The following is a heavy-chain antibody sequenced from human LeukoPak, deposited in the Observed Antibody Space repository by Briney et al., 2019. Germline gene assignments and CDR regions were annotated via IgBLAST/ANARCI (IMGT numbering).Heavy chain of an antibody. CDR1: GFTFSSYS. CDR3: ARDDTQYATYYFDY. Sequence: GGSLRLSCAASGFTFSSYSTNWFRQAPGKGLEWVSSISSSSSYIYYADSVKGRFNISRDNAKNSLYLQMNSLRAEDTAVYYCARDDTQYATYYFDYWGQGTLVTVSS. V-gene: IGHV3-21*01. CDR2: ISSSSSYI. D-gene: IGHD2-2*01. J-gene: IGHJ4*02.